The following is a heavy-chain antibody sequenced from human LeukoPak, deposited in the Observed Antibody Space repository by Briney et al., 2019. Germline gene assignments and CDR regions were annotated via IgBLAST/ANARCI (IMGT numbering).Heavy chain of an antibody. CDR1: GGSFSGYY. D-gene: IGHD3-16*01. Sequence: SETLSLTCAVHGGSFSGYYWSWIRQPPGKGLEWIGEINHSGSTNYNPSLKSRVTISVDTSKNQFSLKLSSVTAADTAVYYCARGKGAIGAFDIWGQGTMVTVSS. CDR2: INHSGST. J-gene: IGHJ3*02. V-gene: IGHV4-34*01. CDR3: ARGKGAIGAFDI.